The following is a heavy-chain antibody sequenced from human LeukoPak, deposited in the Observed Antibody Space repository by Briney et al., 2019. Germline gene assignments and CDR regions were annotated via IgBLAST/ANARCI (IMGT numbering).Heavy chain of an antibody. CDR2: IKSKTDGGTT. V-gene: IGHV3-15*01. CDR1: GFTFSNAW. D-gene: IGHD3-10*01. Sequence: GGSLRLSCAASGFTFSNAWMSWVRQAPGKGLEWVGRIKSKTDGGTTDYAAPVKGRFIISRDDSKNTLYLQMNSLRAEDTAVYYCAKDNYGSGSDGTFDYWGQGTLVTVSS. CDR3: AKDNYGSGSDGTFDY. J-gene: IGHJ4*02.